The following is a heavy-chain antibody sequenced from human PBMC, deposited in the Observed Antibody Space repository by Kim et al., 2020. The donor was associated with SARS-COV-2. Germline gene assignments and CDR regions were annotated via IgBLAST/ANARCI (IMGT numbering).Heavy chain of an antibody. CDR3: AREKVYSSSSWFDP. J-gene: IGHJ5*02. Sequence: SETLSLTCTVSGGSISSYYWSWIRQPPGKGLEWIGYIYYSGSTNYNPSLKSRVTISVDTSKNQFSLKLSSVTAADTAVYYCAREKVYSSSSWFDPWGQGTLVTVSS. V-gene: IGHV4-59*13. D-gene: IGHD6-6*01. CDR1: GGSISSYY. CDR2: IYYSGST.